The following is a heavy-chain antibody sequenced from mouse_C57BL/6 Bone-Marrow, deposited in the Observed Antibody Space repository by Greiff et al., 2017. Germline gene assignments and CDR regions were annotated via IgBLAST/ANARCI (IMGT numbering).Heavy chain of an antibody. CDR2: IYPGDGDT. Sequence: VQLLQSGPELVKPGASVKISCKASGYAFSSSWINWVKQRPGKGLEWIGRIYPGDGDTNYNGKFKGKATLTADKSSSTAYMQLSSLTSEDSAVYFCASSYYYGSSYVGYYFDYWGQGTTLTVSS. CDR1: GYAFSSSW. CDR3: ASSYYYGSSYVGYYFDY. J-gene: IGHJ2*01. V-gene: IGHV1-82*01. D-gene: IGHD1-1*01.